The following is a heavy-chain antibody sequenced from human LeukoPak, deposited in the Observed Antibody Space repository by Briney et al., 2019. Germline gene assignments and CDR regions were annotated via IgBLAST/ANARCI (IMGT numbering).Heavy chain of an antibody. CDR2: IYHSGST. D-gene: IGHD6-19*01. V-gene: IGHV4-38-2*02. Sequence: SETLSLTCTVSGYSISSGYYWGWIRQPPGKGLEWIGSIYHSGSTYYNPSLKSRVTISVDTSKNQFSLKLSSVTAADTAVYYCASAQNKSIAVAGRGFDYWGQGTLVTVSS. CDR3: ASAQNKSIAVAGRGFDY. CDR1: GYSISSGYY. J-gene: IGHJ4*02.